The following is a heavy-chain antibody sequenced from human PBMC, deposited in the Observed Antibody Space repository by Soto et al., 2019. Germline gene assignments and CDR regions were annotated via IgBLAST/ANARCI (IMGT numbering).Heavy chain of an antibody. J-gene: IGHJ4*02. CDR3: ARESEDLTSNFDY. V-gene: IGHV4-34*01. CDR1: GGSCSGYY. Sequence: SETLSLTCAVYGGSCSGYYWSWIRQPPGKGLEWIGELNDSGGTNYNASIKSRVSISGDTSKNQFSLKLSFVTAADTAVYYCARESEDLTSNFDYWGQGALVTVS. CDR2: LNDSGGT.